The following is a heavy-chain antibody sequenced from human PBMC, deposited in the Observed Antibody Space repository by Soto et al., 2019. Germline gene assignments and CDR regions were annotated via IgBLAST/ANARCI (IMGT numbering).Heavy chain of an antibody. CDR1: GFTFSSYW. V-gene: IGHV3-7*03. J-gene: IGHJ6*02. CDR2: IKQDGSEK. CDR3: AGVRIGYYYGMDV. D-gene: IGHD1-26*01. Sequence: LRLSCKASGFTFSSYWMSWVRQAPGKGLEWVANIKQDGSEKYYVDSVKGRFTISRDNAKNSLYLQMNSLRAEDTAVYYCAGVRIGYYYGMDVWGQGTTVTVYS.